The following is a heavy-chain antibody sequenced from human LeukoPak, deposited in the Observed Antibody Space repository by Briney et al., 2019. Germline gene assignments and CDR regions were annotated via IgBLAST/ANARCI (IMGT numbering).Heavy chain of an antibody. Sequence: GGSLRLSCAASGFTFSSYAMSWARQAPGKGLEWVSAISGSGGSTYYADSVKGRFTISRDNSKNTLYLQMNSLRAEDTAVYYCANDLLATVTTRDYWGQGTLVTVSS. J-gene: IGHJ4*02. CDR2: ISGSGGST. CDR1: GFTFSSYA. CDR3: ANDLLATVTTRDY. D-gene: IGHD4-17*01. V-gene: IGHV3-23*01.